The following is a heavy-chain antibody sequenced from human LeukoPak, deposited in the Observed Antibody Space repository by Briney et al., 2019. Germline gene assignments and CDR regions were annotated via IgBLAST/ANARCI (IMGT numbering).Heavy chain of an antibody. V-gene: IGHV4-39*07. D-gene: IGHD5-18*01. CDR1: GGSISSSSYF. Sequence: PSETLSLTCTVSGGSISSSSYFWTWIRQPPGKGLEWLGEINHSGSTNYNPSLKSRVTVSVDTSKNQFSLKLSSVTAADTAVYYCARELKGRGYDYGGHYHYYMDVWGTGTTVTVSS. CDR3: ARELKGRGYDYGGHYHYYMDV. CDR2: INHSGST. J-gene: IGHJ6*03.